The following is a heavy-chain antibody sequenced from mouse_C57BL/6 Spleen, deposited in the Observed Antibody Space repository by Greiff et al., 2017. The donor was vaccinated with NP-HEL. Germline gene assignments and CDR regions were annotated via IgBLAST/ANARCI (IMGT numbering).Heavy chain of an antibody. V-gene: IGHV5-9*01. Sequence: EVMLVESGGGLVKPGGSLKLSCAASGFTFSSYTMSWVRQTPEKRLEWVATISGGGGNTYYPDSVKGRFTISRDNAKNTLYLQMSSLRSEDTALYYCAIITTVVATGAMDYWGQGTSVTVSS. CDR3: AIITTVVATGAMDY. CDR2: ISGGGGNT. D-gene: IGHD1-1*01. J-gene: IGHJ4*01. CDR1: GFTFSSYT.